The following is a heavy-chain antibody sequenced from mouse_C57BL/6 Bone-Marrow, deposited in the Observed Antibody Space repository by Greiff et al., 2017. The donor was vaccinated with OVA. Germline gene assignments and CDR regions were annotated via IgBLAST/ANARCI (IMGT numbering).Heavy chain of an antibody. J-gene: IGHJ1*03. V-gene: IGHV5-16*01. CDR2: INYDGSST. Sequence: EVQVVESEGGLVQPGSSMKLSCTASGFTFSDYYMAWVRQVPEKGLEWVANINYDGSSTYYLDSLKSRFIISRDNAKNILYLQMSSLKSEDTATYYCARDRSYDYSYWYFDVWGTGTTVTVSS. CDR1: GFTFSDYY. CDR3: ARDRSYDYSYWYFDV. D-gene: IGHD2-4*01.